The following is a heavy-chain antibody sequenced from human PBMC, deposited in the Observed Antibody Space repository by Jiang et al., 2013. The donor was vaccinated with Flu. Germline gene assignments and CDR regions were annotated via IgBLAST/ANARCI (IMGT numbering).Heavy chain of an antibody. J-gene: IGHJ5*02. D-gene: IGHD3-9*01. Sequence: SLTCAVYGGSFSGYYWSWIRQPPGKGLEWIGEINHSGSTNYNPSLKSRVTISVDTSKNQFSLKLSSVTAADTAVYYCARGGGVLRYFDWRFDPWGQGTLVTVSS. CDR3: ARGGGVLRYFDWRFDP. CDR2: INHSGST. CDR1: GGSFSGYY. V-gene: IGHV4-34*01.